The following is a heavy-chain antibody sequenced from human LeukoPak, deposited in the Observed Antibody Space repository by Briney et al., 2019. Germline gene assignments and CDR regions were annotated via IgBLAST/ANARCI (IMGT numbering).Heavy chain of an antibody. J-gene: IGHJ4*02. CDR2: INHSGST. CDR3: ARVRGGQGEPFDY. V-gene: IGHV4-34*01. CDR1: GGSFSGYY. Sequence: SETLSLTCAVYGGSFSGYYWSWIRQPPGEGLEWIGEINHSGSTNYNPSLKSRVTISVDTSKNQFSLKLSSVTAADTAVYYCARVRGGQGEPFDYWGQGTLVTVSS. D-gene: IGHD1-14*01.